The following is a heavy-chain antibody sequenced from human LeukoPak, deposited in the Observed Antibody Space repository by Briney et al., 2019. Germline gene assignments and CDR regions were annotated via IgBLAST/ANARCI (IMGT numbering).Heavy chain of an antibody. D-gene: IGHD3-22*01. Sequence: SETLSLTCAVYGGSFSGYYWSWIRQPPGKGLEWIGEINHSGSTNYNPSLKSRVTISVDTSKNQFSLKLRSVTAADTAVYYCDIGYYYDSSGYGEDWGQGTLVTVSS. CDR3: DIGYYYDSSGYGED. V-gene: IGHV4-34*01. CDR2: INHSGST. CDR1: GGSFSGYY. J-gene: IGHJ4*02.